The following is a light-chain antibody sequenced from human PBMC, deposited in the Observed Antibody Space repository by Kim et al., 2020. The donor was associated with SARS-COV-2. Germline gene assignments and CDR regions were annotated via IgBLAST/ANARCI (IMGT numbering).Light chain of an antibody. CDR1: PSVSSN. CDR2: GAS. Sequence: PGERVTLSCRASPSVSSNLAWYQQKPGQAPRLVIYGASTRATDIPARFRGSGSGTEFTLTISSLQPEDFALYYCQQYSDWPPGDTFGQGTKLEI. V-gene: IGKV3-15*01. J-gene: IGKJ2*01. CDR3: QQYSDWPPGDT.